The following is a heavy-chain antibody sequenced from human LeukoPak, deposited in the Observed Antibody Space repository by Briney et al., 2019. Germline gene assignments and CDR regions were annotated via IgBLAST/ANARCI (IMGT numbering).Heavy chain of an antibody. Sequence: PSETLSLTCTVSGGSISNYYWSWIRQPPGKGLEWIGYINYSGSTNYNPSLKSRVTISVDTSKNQFSLKLSSVTAADTAVYHCARAGGYNYPFDYWGHGTLVTVSS. CDR3: ARAGGYNYPFDY. CDR2: INYSGST. V-gene: IGHV4-59*01. CDR1: GGSISNYY. D-gene: IGHD5-24*01. J-gene: IGHJ4*01.